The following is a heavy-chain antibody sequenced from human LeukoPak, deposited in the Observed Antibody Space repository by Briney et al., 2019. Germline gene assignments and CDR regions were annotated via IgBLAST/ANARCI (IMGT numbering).Heavy chain of an antibody. CDR1: GFTFSSYS. D-gene: IGHD2-2*01. CDR3: ASDKYQTYNFDY. Sequence: GGSLRLSCAASGFTFSSYSMNWVRQAPGKGLEWVSSISSSSSYIYYADSVKGRFTISRDNAKNSLYLQMNSLRAEDTAVYYCASDKYQTYNFDYWGQGTLVTVSS. CDR2: ISSSSSYI. V-gene: IGHV3-21*01. J-gene: IGHJ4*02.